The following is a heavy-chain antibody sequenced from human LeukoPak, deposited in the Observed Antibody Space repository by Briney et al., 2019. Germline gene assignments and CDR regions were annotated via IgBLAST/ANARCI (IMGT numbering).Heavy chain of an antibody. D-gene: IGHD2-15*01. CDR2: INGDGSTT. V-gene: IGHV3-74*01. CDR1: GFTFSTYW. CDR3: ARAEGHCSGGSCRLDP. J-gene: IGHJ5*02. Sequence: GGSLRLSCAASGFTFSTYWIPWVRQAPGKGLVWVSRINGDGSTTTYADSVKGRFTISRDNAKNTLYLQMNSLRVEDTAVYYCARAEGHCSGGSCRLDPWGQGALVTVSS.